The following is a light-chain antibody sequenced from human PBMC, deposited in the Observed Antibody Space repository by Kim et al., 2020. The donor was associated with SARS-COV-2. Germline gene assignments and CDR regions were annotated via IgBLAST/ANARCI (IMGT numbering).Light chain of an antibody. CDR2: DTT. CDR1: TGPVTSAHF. V-gene: IGLV7-46*01. Sequence: PGGTVPLPCASTTGPVTSAHFPYWFQQKPGHGPTTLIYDTTSTHSWTPARFSGSLLGGKAALTLSGAQPEDEADYYCWVSHNGVRVFGGGTQLTVL. J-gene: IGLJ2*01. CDR3: WVSHNGVRV.